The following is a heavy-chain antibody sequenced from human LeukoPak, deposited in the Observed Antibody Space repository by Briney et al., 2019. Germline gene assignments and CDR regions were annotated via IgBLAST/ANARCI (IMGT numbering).Heavy chain of an antibody. D-gene: IGHD3-10*02. CDR3: AGLGITMIGGV. CDR2: VNTDGSSS. CDR1: GFTFNTYY. J-gene: IGHJ6*04. Sequence: GGSLRLSCAATGFTFNTYYIHWVRQAPGKGLVWVSRVNTDGSSSNYADSVKGRFTISRDNAKNTVYLQMNSLRAEDTAVYYCAGLGITMIGGVWGKGTTVTISS. V-gene: IGHV3-74*01.